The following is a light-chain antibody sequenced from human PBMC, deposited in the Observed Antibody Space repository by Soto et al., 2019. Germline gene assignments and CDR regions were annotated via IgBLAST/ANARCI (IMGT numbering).Light chain of an antibody. CDR1: SSDVGAYNY. Sequence: QSVLTQPASVSGSPGQSITIPCTGSSSDVGAYNYVSWYQQHPGNAPKLIIFDVSNRPSGISDRFSGSKSGNTASLTISGLQAEDEADYYCSSFTTSTTLVFGGGTQLTVL. V-gene: IGLV2-14*03. J-gene: IGLJ7*01. CDR2: DVS. CDR3: SSFTTSTTLV.